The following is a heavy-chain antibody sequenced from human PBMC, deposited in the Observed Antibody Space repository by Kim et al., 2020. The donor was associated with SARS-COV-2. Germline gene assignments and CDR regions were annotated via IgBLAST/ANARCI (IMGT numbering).Heavy chain of an antibody. CDR3: AREKLKYKRPNNWNIWGGWFDP. CDR2: IYYSGST. V-gene: IGHV4-31*03. Sequence: SETLSLTCTVSGGSISSGGYYWSWIRQHPGKGLEWIGYIYYSGSTYYNPSLKSRVTISVDTSKNQFSLKLSSVTAADTAVYYCAREKLKYKRPNNWNIWGGWFDPWGQGTLVTVSS. J-gene: IGHJ5*02. CDR1: GGSISSGGYY. D-gene: IGHD1-20*01.